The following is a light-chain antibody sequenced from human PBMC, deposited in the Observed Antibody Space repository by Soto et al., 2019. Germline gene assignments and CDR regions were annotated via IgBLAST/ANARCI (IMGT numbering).Light chain of an antibody. Sequence: DIPMTQSPSTLSASVGDRVTISCRASQSIQTWLVWYQQRPGKAPNLLIFDASDLASGVSSRFSGSGSGAEFTLTISSLQADDFATYYCQQYESYPYTFGRGTRLEIK. J-gene: IGKJ2*01. CDR2: DAS. CDR3: QQYESYPYT. CDR1: QSIQTW. V-gene: IGKV1-5*01.